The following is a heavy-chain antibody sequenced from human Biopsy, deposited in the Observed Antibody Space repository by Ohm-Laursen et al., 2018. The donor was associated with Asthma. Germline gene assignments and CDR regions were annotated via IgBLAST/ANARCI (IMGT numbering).Heavy chain of an antibody. CDR1: GFSFDDYA. CDR2: ISWNSGTI. Sequence: SLRLSCTASGFSFDDYAMFWVRQAPGKGLEWVSGISWNSGTIGYADSVKGRFTISRDNAKNSLYLQMNSLGPEDTAVYYCAKPLNTYNFYAYDVWGQGTTVVVSS. D-gene: IGHD5/OR15-5a*01. V-gene: IGHV3-9*01. J-gene: IGHJ6*02. CDR3: AKPLNTYNFYAYDV.